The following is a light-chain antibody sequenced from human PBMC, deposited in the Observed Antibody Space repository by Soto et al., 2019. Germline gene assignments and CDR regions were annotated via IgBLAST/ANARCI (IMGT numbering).Light chain of an antibody. Sequence: DIVMTQSPLSLPVTPGEPASISCRSSQSLLQSNGYNCLDWYLQKPGQSPQLLVYLGSNRASGVPARFSGSGSGTDFTLKISRVEAEDVGVYYCMQTLQIPNTFGQGTKLEI. CDR3: MQTLQIPNT. CDR1: QSLLQSNGYNC. V-gene: IGKV2-28*01. CDR2: LGS. J-gene: IGKJ2*01.